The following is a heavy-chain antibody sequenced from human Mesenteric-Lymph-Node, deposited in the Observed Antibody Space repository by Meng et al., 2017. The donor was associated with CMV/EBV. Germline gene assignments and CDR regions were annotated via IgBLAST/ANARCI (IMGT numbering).Heavy chain of an antibody. J-gene: IGHJ5*02. CDR3: GRGQQTFDP. D-gene: IGHD1-1*01. CDR2: ISPNTGDT. Sequence: QVQLVQSGAEVKKPGASGKVSCKASGYSFTGYSIQWVRQAPWQGHEWMGRISPNTGDTIYEKNFQGGVTMTRDTSINTAYMELSSLTSDDTAVYYCGRGQQTFDPWGQGTLVTVSS. V-gene: IGHV1-2*06. CDR1: GYSFTGYS.